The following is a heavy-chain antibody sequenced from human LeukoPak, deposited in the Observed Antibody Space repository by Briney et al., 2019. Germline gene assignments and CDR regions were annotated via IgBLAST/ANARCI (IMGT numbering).Heavy chain of an antibody. Sequence: ASVKVSCKASGYTFTSYGISWVRQAPGQGLEWMGWISAYNGNTNYAQKLQGRVTMTTDTSTSTAYVELRSLRSDDTAVYYCARDGSSWYYYYYYMDVWGKGTTVTVSS. CDR3: ARDGSSWYYYYYYMDV. J-gene: IGHJ6*03. D-gene: IGHD6-13*01. V-gene: IGHV1-18*01. CDR2: ISAYNGNT. CDR1: GYTFTSYG.